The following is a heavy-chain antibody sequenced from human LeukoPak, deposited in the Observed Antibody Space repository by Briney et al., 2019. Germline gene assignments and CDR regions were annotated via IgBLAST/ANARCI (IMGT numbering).Heavy chain of an antibody. V-gene: IGHV1-24*01. Sequence: ASVKVSCKVSGYTLTELSMHWVRQAPGEGLEWMGGFDPEDGETIYAQKFQGRVTMTEDTSTDTAYMELSSLRSEDTAVYYCATGVPVCSGGSCYALDYWGQGTLVTVSS. CDR1: GYTLTELS. J-gene: IGHJ4*02. CDR3: ATGVPVCSGGSCYALDY. D-gene: IGHD2-15*01. CDR2: FDPEDGET.